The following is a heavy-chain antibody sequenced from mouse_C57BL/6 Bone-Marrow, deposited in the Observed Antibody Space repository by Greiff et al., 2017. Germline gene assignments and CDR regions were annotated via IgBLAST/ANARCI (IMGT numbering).Heavy chain of an antibody. CDR2: IDPSDSET. D-gene: IGHD2-2*01. CDR3: ARLGYDAWFAY. CDR1: GYTFTSYW. Sequence: QVQLQQPGAELVRPGSSVKLSCKASGYTFTSYWMHWVKPRPIQGLEWIGNIDPSDSETHYNQKFKDKATLTVDKSSSTAYMQLSSLTSEDSAVYYCARLGYDAWFAYWGQGTLVTVSA. J-gene: IGHJ3*01. V-gene: IGHV1-52*01.